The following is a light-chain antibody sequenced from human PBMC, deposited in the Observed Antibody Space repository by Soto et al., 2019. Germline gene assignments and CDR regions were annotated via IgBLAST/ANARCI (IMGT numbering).Light chain of an antibody. CDR2: AAA. CDR3: QQSFSHPRT. CDR1: QSISGN. V-gene: IGKV1-39*01. Sequence: IQMTQSPSTLSASVGDTVTITCRASQSISGNLNWYQQKPGKAPQLLIYAAATLQSGVPSRFSGSGYGTQFTLIISRLQPEDVAIYYCQQSFSHPRTFGQGTNVEIK. J-gene: IGKJ1*01.